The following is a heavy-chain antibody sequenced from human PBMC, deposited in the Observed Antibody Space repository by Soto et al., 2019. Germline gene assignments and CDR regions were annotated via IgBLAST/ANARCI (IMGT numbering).Heavy chain of an antibody. V-gene: IGHV3-48*03. CDR2: ISSSGSTI. Sequence: GGSLRLSCAASGFTFSSYEMYWVRQAPGKGLEWVSYISSSGSTIYYADSVKGRFTISRDNAKNSLYLQMNSLRAEDTAVYYCARKSSLRRDYYYYYYGMDVWGQGTTVTVSS. J-gene: IGHJ6*02. CDR3: ARKSSLRRDYYYYYYGMDV. D-gene: IGHD6-13*01. CDR1: GFTFSSYE.